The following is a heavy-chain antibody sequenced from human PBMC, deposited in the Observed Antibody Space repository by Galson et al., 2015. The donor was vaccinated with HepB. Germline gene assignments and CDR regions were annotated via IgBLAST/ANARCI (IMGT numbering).Heavy chain of an antibody. D-gene: IGHD2-2*01. CDR1: GDSVSNNNAA. CDR2: TYYRARWYS. Sequence: CAISGDSVSNNNAAWYWIRQSPSRGLEWLGRTYYRARWYSDYTVSLRSRITINADTSKNQFSLQLNSVTPEDTAVYYCVRVPGTIYYYGMDVWGQGTTVTVSS. V-gene: IGHV6-1*01. J-gene: IGHJ6*02. CDR3: VRVPGTIYYYGMDV.